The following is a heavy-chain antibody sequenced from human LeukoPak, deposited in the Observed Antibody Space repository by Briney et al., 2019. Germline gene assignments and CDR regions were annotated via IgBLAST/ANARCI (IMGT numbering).Heavy chain of an antibody. CDR1: GGSISSSSYY. CDR3: ARPRHLTVTTPTWFDP. CDR2: IYYSGTT. Sequence: PSETLSLTCTVSGGSISSSSYYWGWILQPPGKGLEWIGSIYYSGTTYYNPSLKSRVTISVDTSKNQFSLKLSSVTAADTAIYYCARPRHLTVTTPTWFDPWGQGILVTVSS. V-gene: IGHV4-39*01. J-gene: IGHJ5*02. D-gene: IGHD4-11*01.